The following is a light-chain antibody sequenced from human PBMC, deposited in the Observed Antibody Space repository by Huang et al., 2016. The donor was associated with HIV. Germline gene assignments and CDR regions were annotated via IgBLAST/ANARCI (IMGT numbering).Light chain of an antibody. Sequence: ENVLTQSPGTLSLSPGERATLSCRASQRVNDNYLAWYQQKPGQAPRLLIYGAATRATGIPDRFRGSVSGTDFTLTIIRLAPEDFAVYYCQQYGSSGTFGQGTRVDI. CDR2: GAA. V-gene: IGKV3-20*01. CDR3: QQYGSSGT. J-gene: IGKJ1*01. CDR1: QRVNDNY.